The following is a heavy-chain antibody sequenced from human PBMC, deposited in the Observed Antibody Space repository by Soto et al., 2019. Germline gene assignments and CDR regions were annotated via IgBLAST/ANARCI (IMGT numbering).Heavy chain of an antibody. CDR1: GVSVTDITYS. V-gene: IGHV4-39*01. J-gene: IGHJ4*02. Sequence: QVQLHESGPGLVRPAETLSLKCSVSGVSVTDITYSWGWIRQSPGRGLEWMGGFYDREPNSYNPSLNNRGTISIDKSSNQFSLILTSVTASDSALYYCARHPVRGRGGDYAFDSWGQGILVLVTS. CDR3: ARHPVRGRGGDYAFDS. D-gene: IGHD2-21*02. CDR2: FYDREPN.